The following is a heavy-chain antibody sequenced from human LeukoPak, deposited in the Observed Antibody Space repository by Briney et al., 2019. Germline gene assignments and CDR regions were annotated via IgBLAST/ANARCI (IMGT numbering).Heavy chain of an antibody. Sequence: SETLSLTCTVSGGSISSGDYYWSWIRQPPGKGLEWIGYIYYSGSTYYNPSLKSRVTISVNTSKNQFSLKLSSVTAADTAVYYCAGTSSSGYSPPWYFDYWGQGTLVTVSS. CDR2: IYYSGST. D-gene: IGHD3-22*01. V-gene: IGHV4-30-4*01. CDR1: GGSISSGDYY. J-gene: IGHJ4*02. CDR3: AGTSSSGYSPPWYFDY.